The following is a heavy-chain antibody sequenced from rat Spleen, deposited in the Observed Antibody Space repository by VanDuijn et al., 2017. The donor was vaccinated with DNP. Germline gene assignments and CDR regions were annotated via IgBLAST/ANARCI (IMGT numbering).Heavy chain of an antibody. J-gene: IGHJ2*01. CDR2: ISTGGST. V-gene: IGHV2-19*01. Sequence: QVQLKESGPGMVQPSQTLSLTCTVSGFSLTDYNVHWVRQPPGKVLEWIAAISTGGSTYYNSALKSRLSISRDTSKSQVFLKMNSLQTEEKGLYYCTRDLNWGGFFDYWGQGVMVTVSS. CDR3: TRDLNWGGFFDY. D-gene: IGHD5-1*01. CDR1: GFSLTDYN.